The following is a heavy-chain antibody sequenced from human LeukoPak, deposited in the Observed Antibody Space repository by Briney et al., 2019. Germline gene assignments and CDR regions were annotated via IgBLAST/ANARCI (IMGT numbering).Heavy chain of an antibody. CDR2: ISSSSSYI. J-gene: IGHJ4*02. D-gene: IGHD4-17*01. CDR3: ARSSPDYGDYEYYFDY. V-gene: IGHV3-21*01. Sequence: GGSLRLSCAASGFTFSSYSMNWVRQAPGKGLEWVSSISSSSSYIYYADSVKGRFTISRDNAKNSLYLQMNSLRAEDTAVDYCARSSPDYGDYEYYFDYWGQGTLVTVSS. CDR1: GFTFSSYS.